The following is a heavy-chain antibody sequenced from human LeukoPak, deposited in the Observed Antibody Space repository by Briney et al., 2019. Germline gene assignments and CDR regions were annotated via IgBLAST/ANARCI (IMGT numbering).Heavy chain of an antibody. CDR3: ARVRSPPGYSSSAGPYYYYYYMDV. J-gene: IGHJ6*03. V-gene: IGHV4-30-2*01. D-gene: IGHD6-6*01. Sequence: SETLSLTCTVSGGSISSGGYYWSWIRQPPGKGLEWIVYIYHSGSTYYNPSLKSRVTISVDTSKTQFSLKLSSVTAADTAVYYCARVRSPPGYSSSAGPYYYYYYMDVWGKGTTVTVSS. CDR1: GGSISSGGYY. CDR2: IYHSGST.